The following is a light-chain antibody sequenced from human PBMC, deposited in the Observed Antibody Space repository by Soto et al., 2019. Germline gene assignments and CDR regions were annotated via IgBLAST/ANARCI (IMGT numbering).Light chain of an antibody. CDR1: QSVSSSY. CDR2: GAS. V-gene: IGKV3-15*01. Sequence: EIVLTQSQGTLSLSPGERATLSCRASQSVSSSYLAWYHQKPGQAPRLLIYGASTRATGIPARFSGSGSGTEFTLTINSLQSEDFAVYYCQQYNNWPRTFGQGTKVDIK. J-gene: IGKJ1*01. CDR3: QQYNNWPRT.